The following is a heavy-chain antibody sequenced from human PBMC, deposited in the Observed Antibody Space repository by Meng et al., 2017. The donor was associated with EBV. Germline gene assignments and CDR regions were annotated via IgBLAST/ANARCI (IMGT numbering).Heavy chain of an antibody. CDR2: LIPMSGAP. V-gene: IGHV1-69*01. D-gene: IGHD3-10*01. Sequence: CGSEDEEPGSSVKVSVRPAGVYFRSDVVSCVPQAPGQGLECMGGLIPMSGAPHYAQKFQDRVTIIADESTSTHSMELNNLRFEDTAMYYCASESGRGFTPDYWGQGTLVTVSS. J-gene: IGHJ4*02. CDR1: GVYFRSDV. CDR3: ASESGRGFTPDY.